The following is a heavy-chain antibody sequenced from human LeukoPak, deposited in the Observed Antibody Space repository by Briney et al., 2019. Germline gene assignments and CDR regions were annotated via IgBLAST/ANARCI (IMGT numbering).Heavy chain of an antibody. D-gene: IGHD2-2*01. CDR1: GYTFTSYA. Sequence: ASVKVSCKASGYTFTSYAMHWVRQAPGQRLEWMGWINAGNGNTKYSQKFQGRVTITRDTSASTAYMELSSLRSEDTAVYYCASSRIVVVPAAMAFDYWGQGTLVTVSS. CDR3: ASSRIVVVPAAMAFDY. V-gene: IGHV1-3*01. J-gene: IGHJ4*02. CDR2: INAGNGNT.